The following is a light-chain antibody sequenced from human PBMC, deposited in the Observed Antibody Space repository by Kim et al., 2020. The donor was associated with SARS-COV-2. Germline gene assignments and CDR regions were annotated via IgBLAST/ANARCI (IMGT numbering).Light chain of an antibody. J-gene: IGKJ4*01. CDR3: QQYNDWPLT. CDR2: NAF. V-gene: IGKV3D-15*01. Sequence: LSPGERPTLSCRASQIIGTNLAWYQHKPGQAPRLLIYNAFTRATGLPARIRGSGSGTDFTLTISSLQSEDFAVYYCQQYNDWPLTFGGGTKVDI. CDR1: QIIGTN.